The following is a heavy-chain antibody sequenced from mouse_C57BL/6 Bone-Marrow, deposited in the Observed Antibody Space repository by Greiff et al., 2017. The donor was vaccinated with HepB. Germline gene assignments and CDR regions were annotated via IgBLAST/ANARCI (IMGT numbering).Heavy chain of an antibody. CDR1: GFNINDYY. J-gene: IGHJ2*01. V-gene: IGHV14-4*01. CDR2: IDPENGDT. D-gene: IGHD1-1*01. Sequence: VQLKESGAELVRPGASVKLSCTASGFNINDYYMHWVKQRPEQGLEWIGWIDPENGDTEYASKFQGKATITADTSSNTAYLQLSSLSSEDTAVYYCTLITTVVAGDFDYWGQGTTLTVSS. CDR3: TLITTVVAGDFDY.